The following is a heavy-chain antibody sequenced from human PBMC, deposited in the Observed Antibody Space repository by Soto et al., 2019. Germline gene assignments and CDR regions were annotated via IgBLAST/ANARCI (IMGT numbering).Heavy chain of an antibody. CDR2: IYYSGST. CDR3: ARGSYGSGSYPPTHNWFDP. J-gene: IGHJ5*02. CDR1: GGSISSGGYY. D-gene: IGHD3-10*01. V-gene: IGHV4-31*03. Sequence: PSETLSLTCTVSGGSISSGGYYWSWIRQHPGKGLGWIGYIYYSGSTYYNPSLKSRVTISVDTSKNQFSLKLSSVTAADTAVYYCARGSYGSGSYPPTHNWFDPWGQGTLVTVSS.